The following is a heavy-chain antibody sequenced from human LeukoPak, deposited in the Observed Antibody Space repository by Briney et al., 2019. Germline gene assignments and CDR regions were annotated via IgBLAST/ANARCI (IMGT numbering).Heavy chain of an antibody. Sequence: PGGSLRLSCAASGLTFISNSMNWVRQAPGKGLEWVSYISSRSSTIYYADSVKGRFTISRDNATNSLYLQVNTLRAEDTAVYYCARGAGSGRNHFDYWGQGTLVTVSS. CDR2: ISSRSSTI. D-gene: IGHD6-19*01. CDR1: GLTFISNS. J-gene: IGHJ4*02. CDR3: ARGAGSGRNHFDY. V-gene: IGHV3-48*01.